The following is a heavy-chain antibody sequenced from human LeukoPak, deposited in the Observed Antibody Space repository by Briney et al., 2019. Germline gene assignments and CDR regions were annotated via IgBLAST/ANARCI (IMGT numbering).Heavy chain of an antibody. CDR3: ARVVGAVLDY. CDR1: GGSIGTYY. J-gene: IGHJ4*02. V-gene: IGHV4-59*01. D-gene: IGHD1-26*01. Sequence: SETLSLTCTVSGGSIGTYYWSWIRQPPGKGLEWIGYIYYNGHTDYNPSLRSRVTISVHTSKNQFSLKLSSVTAADTAVYYCARVVGAVLDYWGQGTLVTVSS. CDR2: IYYNGHT.